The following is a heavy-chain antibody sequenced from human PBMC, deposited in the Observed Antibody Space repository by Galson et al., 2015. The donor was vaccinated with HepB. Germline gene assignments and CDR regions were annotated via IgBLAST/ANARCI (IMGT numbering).Heavy chain of an antibody. Sequence: SVKVSCKASGYTFTDYYIHWVRQAPGQGLEWMGWIDPNSGGTNYAQKFQGRVTMTSDTSITAAYMELSRLTSDDTAIYYCARDFYESGGPPAEYFHHWGQGTLVTVSS. CDR2: IDPNSGGT. CDR1: GYTFTDYY. V-gene: IGHV1-2*02. D-gene: IGHD3-22*01. CDR3: ARDFYESGGPPAEYFHH. J-gene: IGHJ1*01.